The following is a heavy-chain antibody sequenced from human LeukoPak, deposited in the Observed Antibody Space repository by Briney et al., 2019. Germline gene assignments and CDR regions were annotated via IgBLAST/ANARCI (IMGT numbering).Heavy chain of an antibody. J-gene: IGHJ4*02. Sequence: GGSLRLSCAASGFPFSSYWMHWVRQAPGKGLLWVSRIYNDGSRTTYADSVKGRFTISGDNAKNTLFLQMNSLRAEDTAVYYCAREGIAVAGTIDYWGQGTLVTVSS. CDR1: GFPFSSYW. V-gene: IGHV3-74*01. D-gene: IGHD6-19*01. CDR3: AREGIAVAGTIDY. CDR2: IYNDGSRT.